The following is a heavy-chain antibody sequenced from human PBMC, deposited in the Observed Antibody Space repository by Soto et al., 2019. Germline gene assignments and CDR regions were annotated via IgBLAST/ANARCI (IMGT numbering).Heavy chain of an antibody. J-gene: IGHJ3*02. V-gene: IGHV1-18*01. CDR2: ISAYNGNT. CDR3: AREIVVVPAAPDAFDI. D-gene: IGHD2-2*01. CDR1: GYTFTSYG. Sequence: ASVKVSCKASGYTFTSYGISWVLQAPGQGLEWMGWISAYNGNTNYAQKLQGRVTMTTDTSTSTAYMELRSLRSDDTAVYYCAREIVVVPAAPDAFDIWGQGTMVTVSS.